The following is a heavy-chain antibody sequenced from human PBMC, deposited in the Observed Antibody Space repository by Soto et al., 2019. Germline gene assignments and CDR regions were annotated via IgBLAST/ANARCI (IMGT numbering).Heavy chain of an antibody. D-gene: IGHD6-19*01. CDR3: ARGGLGSGWDHFDS. CDR1: GFTFSNFP. J-gene: IGHJ4*02. Sequence: QVQLVESGGGVVQPGRSLRLSCAASGFTFSNFPIHWVRQAPGKGLEWVAVISYDGSNEYYADSVKGRFTISRDNSKNTLYLQMSSLRPEDSGLYFCARGGLGSGWDHFDSWGQGTLVTVSS. V-gene: IGHV3-30-3*01. CDR2: ISYDGSNE.